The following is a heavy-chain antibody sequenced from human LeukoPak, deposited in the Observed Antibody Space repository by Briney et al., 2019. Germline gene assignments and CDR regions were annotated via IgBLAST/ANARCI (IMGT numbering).Heavy chain of an antibody. Sequence: GGSLRLSCAASGFTFRSYSMNWVGQAPGKGLEWVSYISSSSSTIYYADSVKGRFTISRDNAKNSLYLQMNSLRAEDTAVYYCARGTLLGSSWFPDYGMDVWGQGTTVTVSS. CDR3: ARGTLLGSSWFPDYGMDV. J-gene: IGHJ6*02. CDR1: GFTFRSYS. D-gene: IGHD6-13*01. V-gene: IGHV3-48*04. CDR2: ISSSSSTI.